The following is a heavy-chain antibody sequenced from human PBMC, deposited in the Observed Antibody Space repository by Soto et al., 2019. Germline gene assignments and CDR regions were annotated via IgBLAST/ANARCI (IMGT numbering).Heavy chain of an antibody. CDR3: AKVVRYYDILTALDY. Sequence: HPGGSLRLSCAASGFTFSSYAMSWVRQAPGKGLEWVSAISGSGGSTYYADSVKGRFTISRDNSKNTLYLQMNSLRAEDTAVYYCAKVVRYYDILTALDYWGQGTLVTVSS. V-gene: IGHV3-23*01. D-gene: IGHD3-9*01. CDR1: GFTFSSYA. CDR2: ISGSGGST. J-gene: IGHJ4*02.